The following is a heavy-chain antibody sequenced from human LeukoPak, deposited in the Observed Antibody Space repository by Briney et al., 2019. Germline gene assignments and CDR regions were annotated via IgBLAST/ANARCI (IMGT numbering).Heavy chain of an antibody. Sequence: SETLSLTCAVYGGSFSGYYWSWIRQPPGEGLEWIGEINHSGSTNYNPSLKSRVTISVDTSKNQFSLKLSSVTAADTAVYYCALGVVVPAAGGVYYFDYWGQGTLVTVSS. CDR2: INHSGST. J-gene: IGHJ4*02. V-gene: IGHV4-34*01. D-gene: IGHD2-2*01. CDR3: ALGVVVPAAGGVYYFDY. CDR1: GGSFSGYY.